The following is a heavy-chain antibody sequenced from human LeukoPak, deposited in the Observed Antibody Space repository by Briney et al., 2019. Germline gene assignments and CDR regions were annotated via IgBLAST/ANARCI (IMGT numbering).Heavy chain of an antibody. D-gene: IGHD3-10*01. V-gene: IGHV1-2*02. CDR2: INPNSGGT. CDR1: GYTFTGYY. J-gene: IGHJ5*02. CDR3: ARGITMVRGVIISPRVWFDP. Sequence: ASVTVSCKASGYTFTGYYMHWVRQAPGQGLEWMGWINPNSGGTNYAQKFQGRVTMTRDTSISTAYMELSRLRSDDTAVYYCARGITMVRGVIISPRVWFDPWGQGTLVTVSS.